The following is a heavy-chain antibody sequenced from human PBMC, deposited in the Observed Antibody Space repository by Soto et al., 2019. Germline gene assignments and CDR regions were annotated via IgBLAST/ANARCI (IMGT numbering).Heavy chain of an antibody. CDR1: GYTFTGYY. V-gene: IGHV1-2*02. Sequence: QVQLVQSGAEVKKPGASVKVSCRASGYTFTGYYIHWVRQAPGQGLEWMGWLNPTSGDTNYAQKFQGRVTMNRDTAIYTAFMGLSRLTFDDTAVYYCAGHNGYGAWFDPWCQGTLVTVSS. D-gene: IGHD5-12*01. J-gene: IGHJ5*02. CDR2: LNPTSGDT. CDR3: AGHNGYGAWFDP.